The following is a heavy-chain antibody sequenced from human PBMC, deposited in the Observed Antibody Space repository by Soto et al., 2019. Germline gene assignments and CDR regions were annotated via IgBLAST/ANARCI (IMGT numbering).Heavy chain of an antibody. V-gene: IGHV4-34*01. D-gene: IGHD3-10*01. CDR1: GGSFSGYY. CDR3: ARVSEGSGSYYYYYYGMDV. Sequence: SETLSLTCAVYGGSFSGYYWSWIRQPPGKGLEWIGEINHSGSTNYNPSLKSRVTISVDTSKNQFSLKLSSVTAADTAVYYCARVSEGSGSYYYYYYGMDVWGQGTTVTV. CDR2: INHSGST. J-gene: IGHJ6*02.